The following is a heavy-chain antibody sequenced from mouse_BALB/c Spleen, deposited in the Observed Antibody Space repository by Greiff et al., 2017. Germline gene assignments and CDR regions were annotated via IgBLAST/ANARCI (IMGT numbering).Heavy chain of an antibody. V-gene: IGHV1S56*01. J-gene: IGHJ4*01. Sequence: QVQLKESGPELVKPGASVRISCKASGYTFTSYYIHWVKQRPGQGLEWIGWIYPGNVNTKYNEKFKGKATLTADKSSSTAYMQLSSLTSEDSAVYFCAREDYYGSSPTMDYWGQGTSVTVSS. D-gene: IGHD1-1*01. CDR1: GYTFTSYY. CDR2: IYPGNVNT. CDR3: AREDYYGSSPTMDY.